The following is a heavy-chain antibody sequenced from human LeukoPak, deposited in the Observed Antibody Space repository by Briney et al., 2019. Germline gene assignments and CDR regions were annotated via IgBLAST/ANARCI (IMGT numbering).Heavy chain of an antibody. CDR3: ASGYRQRAPYYYYYYMDV. V-gene: IGHV1-69*01. D-gene: IGHD5-12*01. Sequence: GSSVKVSCKASGGTFSSYAISWVRQAPGQGLEWMGGIIPIFGTANYAQKFQGRVTITADESTSTAYMELSSLRSEDTAVYYCASGYRQRAPYYYYYYMDVWGKGTTVTVSS. J-gene: IGHJ6*03. CDR2: IIPIFGTA. CDR1: GGTFSSYA.